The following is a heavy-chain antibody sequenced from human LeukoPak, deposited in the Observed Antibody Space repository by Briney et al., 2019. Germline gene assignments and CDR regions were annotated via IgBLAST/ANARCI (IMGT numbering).Heavy chain of an antibody. CDR3: ARHIAVAGIVSSGDY. CDR2: IYPGDSDT. D-gene: IGHD6-19*01. CDR1: GYSFTSYW. J-gene: IGHJ4*02. Sequence: GESLKISCKGSGYSFTSYWIGWVRQMPGKGLEWMGIIYPGDSDTRYSPSFQGQVTISADKSISTAYLQWSSLKASDTAMYYCARHIAVAGIVSSGDYWGQGTLLTVSS. V-gene: IGHV5-51*01.